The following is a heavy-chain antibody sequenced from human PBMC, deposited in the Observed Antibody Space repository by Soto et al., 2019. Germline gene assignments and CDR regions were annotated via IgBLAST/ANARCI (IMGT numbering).Heavy chain of an antibody. D-gene: IGHD3-16*01. CDR3: ARASSYDYVWGSYSPRFGYYFDY. V-gene: IGHV3-53*01. Sequence: PGGSLRLSCAVSGLTVSRTQMSWVRQAPEKGLEWVSVIYSGGSTYYADSVKGRFTISRDNSKNTLYLQMNSLRAEDTAVYYCARASSYDYVWGSYSPRFGYYFDYWGQGTLVTVSS. J-gene: IGHJ4*02. CDR2: IYSGGST. CDR1: GLTVSRTQ.